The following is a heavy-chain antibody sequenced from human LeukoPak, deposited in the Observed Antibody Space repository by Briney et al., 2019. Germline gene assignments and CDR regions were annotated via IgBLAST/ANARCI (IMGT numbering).Heavy chain of an antibody. Sequence: GGSLRLSCAASGFTFSSYWMSWVRQAPGKGLEWVANIKQDGSDKYYVDSVKGRFTISRDNAKKSLYLQMNSLRAEDTAVYYCARSLGYCSAGSCFPFDYRGQGTLVTVSS. CDR3: ARSLGYCSAGSCFPFDY. CDR2: IKQDGSDK. CDR1: GFTFSSYW. D-gene: IGHD2-15*01. V-gene: IGHV3-7*05. J-gene: IGHJ4*02.